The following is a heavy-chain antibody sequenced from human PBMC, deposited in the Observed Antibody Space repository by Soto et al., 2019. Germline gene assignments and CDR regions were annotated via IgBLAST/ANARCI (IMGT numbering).Heavy chain of an antibody. CDR3: ARDRYCSGGSCFNWFGP. CDR1: GFTFSSYW. Sequence: EVQLVESGGGLVQPGGSLRLSCAASGFTFSSYWMHWVRQAPGKGLVWVSRINSDGSSTSYADSVKGRFTISRDNAKNTLYLQMNSLRAEDTAVYYCARDRYCSGGSCFNWFGPWGQGTLVTVSS. J-gene: IGHJ5*02. D-gene: IGHD2-15*01. V-gene: IGHV3-74*01. CDR2: INSDGSST.